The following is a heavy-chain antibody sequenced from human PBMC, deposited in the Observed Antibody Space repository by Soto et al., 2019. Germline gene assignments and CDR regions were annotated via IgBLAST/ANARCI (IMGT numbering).Heavy chain of an antibody. Sequence: GASVKVSCKASGYTFTSYGISWVRQAPGQGLEWMGWISAYNGNTNYAQKLQGGVTMTTDTSTSTAYMELRSLRSDDTAVYYCARFSPLIAAAGSPPLPFDYWGQGTLVTVSS. V-gene: IGHV1-18*01. J-gene: IGHJ4*02. CDR3: ARFSPLIAAAGSPPLPFDY. D-gene: IGHD6-13*01. CDR2: ISAYNGNT. CDR1: GYTFTSYG.